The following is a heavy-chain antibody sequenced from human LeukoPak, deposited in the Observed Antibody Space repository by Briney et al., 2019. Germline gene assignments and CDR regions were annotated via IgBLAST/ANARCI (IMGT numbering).Heavy chain of an antibody. Sequence: GRSLRLSCAASGFTFNNAWINWVRQAPGEGLGWVSYISSSSSTISSADSVKGRFTISRDNAKNSLYLQMNSLRDEDTAIYYCARHHSTVTFDYWGQGALVTVSS. CDR1: GFTFNNAW. J-gene: IGHJ4*02. CDR2: ISSSSSTI. D-gene: IGHD4-17*01. CDR3: ARHHSTVTFDY. V-gene: IGHV3-48*02.